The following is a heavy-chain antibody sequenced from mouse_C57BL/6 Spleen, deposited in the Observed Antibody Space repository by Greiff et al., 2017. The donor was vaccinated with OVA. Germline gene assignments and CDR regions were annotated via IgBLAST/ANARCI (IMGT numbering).Heavy chain of an antibody. V-gene: IGHV1-52*01. J-gene: IGHJ4*01. CDR2: IDPSDSET. D-gene: IGHD2-5*01. Sequence: VQPQQPGAELVRPGSSVKLSCKASGYTFTSYWMHWVKQRPIQGLEWIGNIDPSDSETHYNQKFKDKATLTVDKSSSTAYMQLSSLTSEDSAVYYCARSGPYSNGYAMDYWGQGTSVTVSS. CDR3: ARSGPYSNGYAMDY. CDR1: GYTFTSYW.